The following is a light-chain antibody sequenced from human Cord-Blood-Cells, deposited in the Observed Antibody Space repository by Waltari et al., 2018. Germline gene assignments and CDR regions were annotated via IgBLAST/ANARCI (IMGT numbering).Light chain of an antibody. Sequence: QSALTKPASVSGSPGQSLTISCTGTSSDVGSYNLVSWYQQHPGKAPKLMIYEGSKRPSGVSNRFAGSKSGNTAARTISGVQAEDEADYYCCSYAGSSTWVFGGGTRLTVL. J-gene: IGLJ3*02. CDR2: EGS. CDR3: CSYAGSSTWV. V-gene: IGLV2-23*01. CDR1: SSDVGSYNL.